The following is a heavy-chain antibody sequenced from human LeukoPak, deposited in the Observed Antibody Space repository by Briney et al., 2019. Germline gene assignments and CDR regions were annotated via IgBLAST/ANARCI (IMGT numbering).Heavy chain of an antibody. CDR1: GYSISSGYY. Sequence: PSETLSLTCAVSGYSISSGYYWGWIRQPPGKGLEWIGSIYHSGSTYYNPSLKSRVTISVDTSKNHFSLQLSSVTAADTAVYHFARQDQSQLLPYYSDMHVWGRGTTVTVPS. D-gene: IGHD2-2*01. J-gene: IGHJ6*03. CDR3: ARQDQSQLLPYYSDMHV. CDR2: IYHSGST. V-gene: IGHV4-38-2*01.